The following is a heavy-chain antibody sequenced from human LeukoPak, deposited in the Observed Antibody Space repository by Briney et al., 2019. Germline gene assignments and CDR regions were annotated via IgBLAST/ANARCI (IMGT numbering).Heavy chain of an antibody. J-gene: IGHJ3*02. V-gene: IGHV3-9*01. Sequence: GGSLRLSCAASGFTFDDYAMHWVRQAPGKGLEWVSGISWNSGSMDYGDSVKGRFSISRDNARNILYLQMNSLRPEDTALYYCAKDIQLAWIQLWSRAFDIWGQGTMVTVSS. CDR2: ISWNSGSM. D-gene: IGHD5-18*01. CDR3: AKDIQLAWIQLWSRAFDI. CDR1: GFTFDDYA.